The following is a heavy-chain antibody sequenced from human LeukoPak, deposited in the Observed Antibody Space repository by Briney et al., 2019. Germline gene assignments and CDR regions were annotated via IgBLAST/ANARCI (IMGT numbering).Heavy chain of an antibody. CDR1: GYTFTGYY. V-gene: IGHV1-2*02. CDR2: INPNSGGT. Sequence: ASVKVSCKASGYTFTGYYMHWVRQAPGQGLEWMGWINPNSGGTNYAQKFQGRVTMTRNTSISTAYMELSSLRSEDTAVYYCARFLDYYGSGSYYRYYYYMDVWGKGTTVTISS. J-gene: IGHJ6*03. CDR3: ARFLDYYGSGSYYRYYYYMDV. D-gene: IGHD3-10*01.